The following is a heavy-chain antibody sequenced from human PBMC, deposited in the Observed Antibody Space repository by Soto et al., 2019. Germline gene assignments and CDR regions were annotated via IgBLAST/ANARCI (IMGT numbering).Heavy chain of an antibody. Sequence: SETLSLTCTVSGYSISSGYHWAWIRQPPGKGLEWLGRIYATGTTDYNPSLKSRVMMSVDTSKKQFSLKLRSVTAADTAVYYCVRDGTKTLRDWFDPWGQGISVTVSS. CDR1: GYSISSGYH. J-gene: IGHJ5*02. CDR2: IYATGTT. D-gene: IGHD1-1*01. V-gene: IGHV4-38-2*02. CDR3: VRDGTKTLRDWFDP.